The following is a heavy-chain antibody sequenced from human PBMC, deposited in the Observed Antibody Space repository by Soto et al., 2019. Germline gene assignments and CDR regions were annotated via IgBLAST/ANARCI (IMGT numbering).Heavy chain of an antibody. CDR3: AKEGEQLEYYYYYMDV. CDR2: ISGSGGST. Sequence: GGSLRLSCAASGFTFSSYAMSWVRQAPGKGLEWVSAISGSGGSTYYADSVKGRFTISRDNSKNTLYLHMNSLRAEDTAVYYCAKEGEQLEYYYYYMDVWGKGTTVTVSS. J-gene: IGHJ6*03. V-gene: IGHV3-23*01. D-gene: IGHD6-6*01. CDR1: GFTFSSYA.